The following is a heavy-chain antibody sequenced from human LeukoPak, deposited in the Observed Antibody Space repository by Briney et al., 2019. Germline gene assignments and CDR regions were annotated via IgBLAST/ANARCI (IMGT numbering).Heavy chain of an antibody. J-gene: IGHJ3*02. Sequence: PGGSLRLSCAASGFTFSSYSMNWVRQAPGKGLEWVSYISSSSSTIYYADSVKGRFTISRDNAKNSLYLQMNSLRAEDTAVYYCASGKLLRFLEWLNFGAFDIWGQGTMVTVSS. CDR2: ISSSSSTI. CDR3: ASGKLLRFLEWLNFGAFDI. CDR1: GFTFSSYS. V-gene: IGHV3-48*01. D-gene: IGHD3-3*01.